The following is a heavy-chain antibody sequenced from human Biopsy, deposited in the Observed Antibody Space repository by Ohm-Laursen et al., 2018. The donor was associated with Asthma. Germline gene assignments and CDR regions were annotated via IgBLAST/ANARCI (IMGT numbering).Heavy chain of an antibody. CDR2: ISFDGSTK. Sequence: RSLRLSCAASGLTFRNYGMHWVRQAPGKGLEWVALISFDGSTKYFADSVKGRFTISRDNSKNTLYLQMNSLGAEDTAVYYCARAISSSWWAVEYWGRGTLVTVSS. CDR3: ARAISSSWWAVEY. J-gene: IGHJ4*02. D-gene: IGHD6-6*01. V-gene: IGHV3-30*03. CDR1: GLTFRNYG.